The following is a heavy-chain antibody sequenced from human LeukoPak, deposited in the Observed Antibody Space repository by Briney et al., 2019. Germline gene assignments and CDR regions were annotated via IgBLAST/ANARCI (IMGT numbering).Heavy chain of an antibody. CDR2: ISGSGNIT. CDR3: AQRVGGNYYDTS. CDR1: VFTFSSYA. Sequence: GGSLRLSCAASVFTFSSYAMRWVRQAPGKGLEWVSAISGSGNITFYADSVKGRFTISRDNSKNTLSLQMNSLRAEDTAIYYCAQRVGGNYYDTSGGQGTLVTVSS. D-gene: IGHD3-22*01. V-gene: IGHV3-23*01. J-gene: IGHJ4*02.